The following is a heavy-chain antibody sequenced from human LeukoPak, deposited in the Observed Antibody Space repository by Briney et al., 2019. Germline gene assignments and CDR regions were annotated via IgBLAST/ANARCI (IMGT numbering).Heavy chain of an antibody. D-gene: IGHD3-10*01. J-gene: IGHJ4*02. CDR3: SAYYNGRGDY. V-gene: IGHV3-15*01. Sequence: PGGSLSLSCAASGATFRNAWMTWVRQAPGRGLEWVGRSISRSGGVTTEYAAPVKGRFTISRDDSRNTVYLQMNSLKIEDTAVYYCSAYYNGRGDYWGQGTLVTVSS. CDR2: SISRSGGVTT. CDR1: GATFRNAW.